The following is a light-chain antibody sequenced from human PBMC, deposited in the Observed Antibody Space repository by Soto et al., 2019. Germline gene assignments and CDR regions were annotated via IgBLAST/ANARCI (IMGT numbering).Light chain of an antibody. CDR1: SSNIGSNT. J-gene: IGLJ2*01. CDR3: AAWDDSLNGPHVV. Sequence: QSVLTQPPSASGTPVQRVTISCSGSSSNIGSNTVNWYQQLPGTAPKLLIYSNNQRPSGVPDRFSGSKSGTSASLAISGLQSEDEADYYCAAWDDSLNGPHVVFGGGTKLTVL. V-gene: IGLV1-44*01. CDR2: SNN.